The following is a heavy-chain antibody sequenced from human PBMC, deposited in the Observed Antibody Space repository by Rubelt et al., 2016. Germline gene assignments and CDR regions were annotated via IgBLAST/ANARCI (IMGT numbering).Heavy chain of an antibody. CDR1: GGSFSGYY. Sequence: QVQLQQWGAGLLKPSETLSLTCAVYGGSFSGYYWSWIRQPPGKGLEWIGEINHSGSTNYNPSRKSRVTISVDTSKNQFSLKLSSVTAADTAVYYCARQDFRGFDYWGQGTLVTVSS. V-gene: IGHV4-34*01. CDR3: ARQDFRGFDY. CDR2: INHSGST. D-gene: IGHD3-3*01. J-gene: IGHJ4*02.